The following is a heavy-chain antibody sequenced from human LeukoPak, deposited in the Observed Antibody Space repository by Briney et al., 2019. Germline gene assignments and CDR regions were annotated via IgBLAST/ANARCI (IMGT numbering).Heavy chain of an antibody. V-gene: IGHV1-18*01. Sequence: ASVKVSCKASGYTFTSYGISWVRQAPGQGLEWIGWISAYNGNTNYAQKLRGRVTMTTDTSTSTAYMELRSLRSDDTAVYYCARDQYQLLYSYYYYGMDVWGQGTTVTVSS. D-gene: IGHD2-2*02. CDR1: GYTFTSYG. CDR2: ISAYNGNT. CDR3: ARDQYQLLYSYYYYGMDV. J-gene: IGHJ6*02.